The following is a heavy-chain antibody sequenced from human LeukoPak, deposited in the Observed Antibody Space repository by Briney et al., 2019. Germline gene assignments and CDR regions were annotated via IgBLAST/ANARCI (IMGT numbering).Heavy chain of an antibody. CDR1: GYTFTGYY. V-gene: IGHV1-2*02. CDR3: ARDRLWRNYRCEADF. Sequence: ASVKVSCKASGYTFTGYYLHWVRQAPGQGLEWMGWINTHSGDTNHAQKFQGRVTMTRDTSISTAYMELSSLTSDDTAVYYCARDRLWRNYRCEADFWGQGTLVTISS. J-gene: IGHJ4*02. CDR2: INTHSGDT. D-gene: IGHD3-3*01.